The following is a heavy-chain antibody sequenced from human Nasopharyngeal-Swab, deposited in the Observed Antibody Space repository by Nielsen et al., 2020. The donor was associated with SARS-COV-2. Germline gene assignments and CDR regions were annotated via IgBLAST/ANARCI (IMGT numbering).Heavy chain of an antibody. CDR2: IYYSGST. Sequence: SETLSLTCTVSGGSISSSSYYWGWIRQPPGKGLEWIGSIYYSGSTYYNPSLKSRVTISVDTSKNQFSLKLSSVTAAGTAVYYCARERLAVAGSFDYWGQGTLVTVSS. D-gene: IGHD6-19*01. V-gene: IGHV4-39*02. CDR3: ARERLAVAGSFDY. CDR1: GGSISSSSYY. J-gene: IGHJ4*02.